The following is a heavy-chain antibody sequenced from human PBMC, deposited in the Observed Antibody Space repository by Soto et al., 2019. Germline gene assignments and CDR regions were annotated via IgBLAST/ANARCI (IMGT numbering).Heavy chain of an antibody. Sequence: PSQTLSLTCVISGDSVNSNSGVWNWIRQSPSRGFEWLGRTYYRSKWYNDYAVSVKSRIIINPDTSKNQFSLQLNSVTPEDTAVYYCARESAAGWVQHWGQGTLVTVSS. D-gene: IGHD6-13*01. CDR2: TYYRSKWYN. CDR1: GDSVNSNSGV. V-gene: IGHV6-1*01. J-gene: IGHJ1*01. CDR3: ARESAAGWVQH.